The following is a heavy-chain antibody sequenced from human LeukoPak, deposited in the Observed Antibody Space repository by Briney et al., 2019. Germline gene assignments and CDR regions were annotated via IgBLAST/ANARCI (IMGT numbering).Heavy chain of an antibody. J-gene: IGHJ3*01. CDR1: GFTFSSYS. CDR3: ARVAAAFDAFDL. D-gene: IGHD6-13*01. CDR2: ISSSSSYI. Sequence: GGSPRFPCAASGFTFSSYSMNWVRQAPGKGLEWVSSISSSSSYIYYADSVKDRFTISRDNAKNSLYLQMNSLRAEDTAVYYCARVAAAFDAFDLWGQGTMVTVSS. V-gene: IGHV3-21*01.